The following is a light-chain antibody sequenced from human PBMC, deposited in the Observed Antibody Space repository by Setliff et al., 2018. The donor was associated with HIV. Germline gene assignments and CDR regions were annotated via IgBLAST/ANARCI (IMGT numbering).Light chain of an antibody. J-gene: IGLJ3*02. CDR1: SSNIGNND. Sequence: QSVLTQPPSVSAAPGQKVTISCSGSSSNIGNNDVSWYQQFPGTDPKLFVYENNKRPSGIPDRVFGAKSGTSATLGITGIQTGDEADYYCGTWDSSLSAPVFGGGTKGTVL. CDR2: ENN. CDR3: GTWDSSLSAPV. V-gene: IGLV1-51*02.